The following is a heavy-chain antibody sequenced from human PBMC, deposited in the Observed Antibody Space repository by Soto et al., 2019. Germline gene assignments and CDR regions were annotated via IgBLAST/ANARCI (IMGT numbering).Heavy chain of an antibody. D-gene: IGHD2-21*02. CDR3: ARSLAYCGGDCYPAGFDY. J-gene: IGHJ4*02. Sequence: PSETLSLTCTVSGGSISSYYWSWIRQPPGKGLEWIGYIYYSGSTNYNPSLKSRVTISVDTSKNQFSLKLSSVTAADTAVYYCARSLAYCGGDCYPAGFDYWGQGTLVTVSS. CDR2: IYYSGST. CDR1: GGSISSYY. V-gene: IGHV4-59*01.